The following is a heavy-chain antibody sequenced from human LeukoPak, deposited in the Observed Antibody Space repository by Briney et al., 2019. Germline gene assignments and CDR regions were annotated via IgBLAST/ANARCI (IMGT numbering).Heavy chain of an antibody. Sequence: KTSQTLSLTCDVSGGFISSGLYSWSWIRQPLGKGLEWIGYIYHTGSTYYNPSLKSRVTISVDTSKNQFSLRLSSVTAADTAVYYCARLQYCSGTSCYWFDPWGQGTLVTVSS. CDR1: GGFISSGLYS. D-gene: IGHD2-2*01. V-gene: IGHV4-30-2*01. CDR3: ARLQYCSGTSCYWFDP. CDR2: IYHTGST. J-gene: IGHJ5*02.